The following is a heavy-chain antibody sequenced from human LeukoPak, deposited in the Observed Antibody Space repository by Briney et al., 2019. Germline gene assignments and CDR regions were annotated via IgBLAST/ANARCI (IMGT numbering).Heavy chain of an antibody. CDR3: ARDSSGYQ. CDR2: TSATGVST. Sequence: KSGGSLRLSCAASGFTFSDYFMSWIRQAPGKGLEWVSYTSATGVSTNYADSAKGRFTISRDNAKNSLYLEMNSLRVEDTAVYYCARDSSGYQWGQGTLVTVSS. J-gene: IGHJ4*02. V-gene: IGHV3-11*06. CDR1: GFTFSDYF. D-gene: IGHD3-22*01.